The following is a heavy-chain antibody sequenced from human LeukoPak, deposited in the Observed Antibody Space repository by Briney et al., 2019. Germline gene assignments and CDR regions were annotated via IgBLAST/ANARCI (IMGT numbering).Heavy chain of an antibody. D-gene: IGHD3-22*01. V-gene: IGHV3-30*18. CDR2: ISYDGSNK. CDR1: GFTFSNYG. J-gene: IGHJ4*02. CDR3: AKWDSSGQSLRQDY. Sequence: PGGSLRLSCAASGFTFSNYGMHWVRQAPGKGLEWVAVISYDGSNKYYADSVKGRFTISRDNSKNTLYLQMNSLRADETAVYYCAKWDSSGQSLRQDYWGQGTLVTVSS.